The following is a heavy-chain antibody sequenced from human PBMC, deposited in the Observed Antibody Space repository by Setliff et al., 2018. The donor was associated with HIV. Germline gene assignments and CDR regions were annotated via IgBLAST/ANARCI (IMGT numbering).Heavy chain of an antibody. CDR2: ITDGGGTT. CDR3: VKDWGADDSKPWLSY. D-gene: IGHD3-22*01. V-gene: IGHV3-23*01. J-gene: IGHJ4*02. Sequence: PGGPLRLSCAASGFIFSAYAMSWVRQGPEKGLEWVSVITDGGGTTYYADSVKGRFTISRDNSKNTLYLQMNSLRAEDTALYYCVKDWGADDSKPWLSYWGQGTLVTVSS. CDR1: GFIFSAYA.